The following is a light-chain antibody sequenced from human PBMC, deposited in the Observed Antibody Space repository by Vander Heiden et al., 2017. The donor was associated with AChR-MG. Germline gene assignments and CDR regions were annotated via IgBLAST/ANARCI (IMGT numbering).Light chain of an antibody. J-gene: IGLJ2*01. CDR2: GNS. Sequence: QSVLTPPPSVSWAPVPRVTISVTGVSSKIAAGYEVPWYQQLPGTAPKLLIYGNSNRPSGVPDRVSGSKSGTSASLAITGLQAEDEADYYCQAYDSSLSGSNVVFGGGTKLTVL. V-gene: IGLV1-40*01. CDR3: QAYDSSLSGSNVV. CDR1: SSKIAAGYE.